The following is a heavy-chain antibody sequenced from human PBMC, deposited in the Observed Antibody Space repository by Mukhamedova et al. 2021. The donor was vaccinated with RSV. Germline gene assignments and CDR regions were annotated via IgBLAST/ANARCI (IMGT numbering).Heavy chain of an antibody. CDR2: SKNKPNSYAT. Sequence: GLEWIGLSKNKPNSYATEYASSMKGRFTISRDDSTNSLFLQMNSLNSEDTAVYYCAGCGGDCLSGFDFWGRGTLVTVSS. V-gene: IGHV3-72*01. J-gene: IGHJ4*02. CDR3: AGCGGDCLSGFDF. D-gene: IGHD2-21*02.